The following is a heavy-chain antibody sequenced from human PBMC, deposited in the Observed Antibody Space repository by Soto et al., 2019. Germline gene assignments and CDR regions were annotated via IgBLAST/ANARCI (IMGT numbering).Heavy chain of an antibody. J-gene: IGHJ3*01. CDR1: GFMFSSEA. D-gene: IGHD3-16*01. V-gene: IGHV3-23*01. Sequence: EVKLLESGGGLVQPGGSLRLSCAASGFMFSSEAMTWVRQVPGKGLQWVALVSGGGGDTHYRDSVKGRFIISRDNSKNTVYLQMYSLRAEDTAVYHCAKTGVRSGLWEALDVWGQGAMVIVSS. CDR2: VSGGGGDT. CDR3: AKTGVRSGLWEALDV.